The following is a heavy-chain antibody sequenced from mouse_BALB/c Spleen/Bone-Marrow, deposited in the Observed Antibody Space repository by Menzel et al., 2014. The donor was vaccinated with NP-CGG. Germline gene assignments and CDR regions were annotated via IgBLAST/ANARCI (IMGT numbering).Heavy chain of an antibody. J-gene: IGHJ3*01. Sequence: VQLQESGAELARPGASVKMSCKASGYTLTSYTIQWVKRRPGQGLEWVGYIVPSSGYTDYNQKFKDKTTLTADKSSSTTYMQLSSLTSADSAVYYCAREARTDAWFPNWGQGTLVTVSA. D-gene: IGHD4-1*01. CDR2: IVPSSGYT. CDR1: GYTLTSYT. CDR3: AREARTDAWFPN. V-gene: IGHV1-4*02.